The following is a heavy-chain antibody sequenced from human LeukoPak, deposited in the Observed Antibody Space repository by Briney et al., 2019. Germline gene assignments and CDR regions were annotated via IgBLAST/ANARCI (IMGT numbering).Heavy chain of an antibody. J-gene: IGHJ3*02. V-gene: IGHV3-53*01. CDR2: IYSGGST. Sequence: GGSLRLSCVASGFTFSSYSMNWVRQAPGKGLEWVSVIYSGGSTYYADSVKGRFTISRDNSKNTLYLQMNSLRAEDTAVYYCARDMVRGGHRQGAFDIWGQGTMVTVSS. D-gene: IGHD3-10*01. CDR3: ARDMVRGGHRQGAFDI. CDR1: GFTFSSYS.